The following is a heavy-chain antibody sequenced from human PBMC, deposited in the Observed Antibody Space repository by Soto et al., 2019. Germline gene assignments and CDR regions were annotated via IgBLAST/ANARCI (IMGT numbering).Heavy chain of an antibody. CDR1: GFNFNKYA. V-gene: IGHV3-23*01. J-gene: IGHJ4*02. CDR2: ISCCGGTA. D-gene: IGHD6-19*01. CDR3: AKAAGQQWLLPHLEN. Sequence: EVQLLESGGGLVRPGESLRLSCAASGFNFNKYAMSWVRQAPGEGLEWVSGISCCGGTAYYADSVKGRFTIARDDAKNTLYLDMNSLRVEDTAEYYCAKAAGQQWLLPHLENWGRGTLVTVS.